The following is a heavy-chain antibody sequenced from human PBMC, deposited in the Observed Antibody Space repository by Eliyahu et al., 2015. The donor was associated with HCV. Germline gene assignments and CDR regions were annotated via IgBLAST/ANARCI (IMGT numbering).Heavy chain of an antibody. V-gene: IGHV5-10-1*03. Sequence: EVQLVQSGAEVKKPGESLRISCKGSGYSFTSYWISWVRQMPGKGLEWMGRIDPSDSYTNYSPSFQGHVTISADKSISTAYLQWSSLKASDTAMYYCARAPRAMYYYDSSVSGMDVWGQGTTVTVSS. CDR3: ARAPRAMYYYDSSVSGMDV. D-gene: IGHD3-22*01. CDR1: GYSFTSYW. CDR2: IDPSDSYT. J-gene: IGHJ6*02.